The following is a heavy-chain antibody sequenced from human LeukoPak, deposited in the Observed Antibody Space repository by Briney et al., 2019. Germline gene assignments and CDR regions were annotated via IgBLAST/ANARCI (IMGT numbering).Heavy chain of an antibody. CDR1: GYTFITYY. CDR3: AAEARITMRGYFDY. V-gene: IGHV1-46*01. CDR2: INPSGGST. J-gene: IGHJ4*02. D-gene: IGHD3-22*01. Sequence: ASVKVSCRASGYTFITYYMHWVRQAPGQGLEWMGIINPSGGSTSYAQKFQGRVTMTRDTSTSTVYMELSSLRSEDTAVYYCAAEARITMRGYFDYWGQGTLVTVSS.